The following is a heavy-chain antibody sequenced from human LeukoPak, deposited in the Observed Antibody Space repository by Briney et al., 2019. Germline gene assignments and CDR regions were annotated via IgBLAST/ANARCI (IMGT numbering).Heavy chain of an antibody. Sequence: GGSLRLSCAASGFIFDDYDMQWVRHAPGESLEWLSLISGDGGTTYYTYSIKGRFTISRDNSKNSLYLQMNSLRTEDTALYYCAKDWRYVGDDFDLWGRGTLVTVSS. D-gene: IGHD4-17*01. J-gene: IGHJ2*01. CDR1: GFIFDDYD. V-gene: IGHV3-43*02. CDR2: ISGDGGTT. CDR3: AKDWRYVGDDFDL.